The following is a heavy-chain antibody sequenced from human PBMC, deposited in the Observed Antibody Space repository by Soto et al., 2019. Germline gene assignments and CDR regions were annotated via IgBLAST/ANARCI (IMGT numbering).Heavy chain of an antibody. CDR1: GGSISSYY. CDR3: ARARYSSGWEYYFDY. Sequence: SETLSLTCTVSGGSISSYYWSWIRQPPGKGLEWIGYIYYSGSTNYNPSLKSRVTISVDTSNNQFSLKLSSVTAADTAVYYCARARYSSGWEYYFDYWGQGTLVTVS. CDR2: IYYSGST. V-gene: IGHV4-59*01. D-gene: IGHD6-19*01. J-gene: IGHJ4*02.